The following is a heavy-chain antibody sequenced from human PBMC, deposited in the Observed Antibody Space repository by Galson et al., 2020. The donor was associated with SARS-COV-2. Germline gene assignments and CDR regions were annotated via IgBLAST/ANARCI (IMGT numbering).Heavy chain of an antibody. Sequence: SETLSLTCAVSGYSISSGYYWGWIRQPPGEGLEWIGSISHSGTIYSNPSLKSRITMSVDTSKNQFSLKLSSVTAADMAVYYCARERESYSSSWYRWFDPWGQGTLV. CDR3: ARERESYSSSWYRWFDP. D-gene: IGHD6-13*01. J-gene: IGHJ5*02. V-gene: IGHV4-38-2*02. CDR2: ISHSGTI. CDR1: GYSISSGYY.